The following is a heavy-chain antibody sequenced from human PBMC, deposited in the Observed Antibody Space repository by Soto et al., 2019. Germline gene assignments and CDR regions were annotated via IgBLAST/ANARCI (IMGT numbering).Heavy chain of an antibody. CDR2: IYSGGNT. D-gene: IGHD3-9*01. CDR1: GFIVNSNY. Sequence: EVQLVESGGGLVQPGGSLRLSCAASGFIVNSNYMSWVRQAPGKGLEWVSVIYSGGNTYYADSVKGRFTISRDNSKNTLYLQTNSLRAEDTAVYYCARDHDWRNTPGSWGQGTLVTVSS. CDR3: ARDHDWRNTPGS. V-gene: IGHV3-66*01. J-gene: IGHJ5*02.